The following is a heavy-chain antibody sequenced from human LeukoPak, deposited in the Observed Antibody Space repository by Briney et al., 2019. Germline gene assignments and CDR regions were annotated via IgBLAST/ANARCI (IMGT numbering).Heavy chain of an antibody. CDR3: SRTPSGYSCGYYPPFDL. Sequence: SETLSLTCLVSGGSISSYYWSWIRQPPGKGLEGIGYIYYSGSTNYNPSLKSRVTISVDKTKNQFSLKLTNVTAADTAVYYFSRTPSGYSCGYYPPFDLGGQGAGVTVS. J-gene: IGHJ4*02. CDR2: IYYSGST. CDR1: GGSISSYY. D-gene: IGHD5-18*01. V-gene: IGHV4-59*01.